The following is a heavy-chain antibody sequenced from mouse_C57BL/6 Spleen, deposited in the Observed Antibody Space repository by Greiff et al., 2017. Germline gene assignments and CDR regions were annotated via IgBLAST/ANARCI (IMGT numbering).Heavy chain of an antibody. V-gene: IGHV1-15*01. Sequence: VHLVESGAELVRPGASVTLSCKASGYTFTDYDMHWVKQTPVHGLEWIGAIDPETGGTAYNQKFKGKAILTADKSSSTAYMELRSRTSKDSAVYYYSGYYDGCSPYAMDYWGKGTSVTVSS. CDR2: IDPETGGT. J-gene: IGHJ4*01. D-gene: IGHD1-1*01. CDR3: SGYYDGCSPYAMDY. CDR1: GYTFTDYD.